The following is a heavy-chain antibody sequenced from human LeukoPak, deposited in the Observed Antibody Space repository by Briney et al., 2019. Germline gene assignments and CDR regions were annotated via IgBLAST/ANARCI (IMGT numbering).Heavy chain of an antibody. J-gene: IGHJ4*02. CDR3: AREYGDFDY. CDR2: ISIDGVYK. V-gene: IGHV3-30*03. Sequence: GGSLRLSCAASGFSFSSQGMHWVRQAPGEGLKWVAVISIDGVYKYYADSVKGRFIISRDNSKNTLYLQMNSLRAEDTAVYYCAREYGDFDYWGQGTLVTVSS. D-gene: IGHD4-17*01. CDR1: GFSFSSQG.